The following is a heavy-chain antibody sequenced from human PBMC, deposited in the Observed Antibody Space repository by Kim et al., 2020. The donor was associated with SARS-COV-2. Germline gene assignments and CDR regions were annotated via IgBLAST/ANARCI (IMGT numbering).Heavy chain of an antibody. CDR3: TRDYLVGQQLGTTYYYYGMDV. CDR2: IRSKAYGGTT. Sequence: GGSLRLSCTASGFTFGDYAMSWFRQAPGKGLEWVGFIRSKAYGGTTEYAASVKGRFTISRDDSKSIAYLQMNSLKTEDTAVYYCTRDYLVGQQLGTTYYYYGMDVWGRGTTVTVSS. D-gene: IGHD6-13*01. CDR1: GFTFGDYA. V-gene: IGHV3-49*03. J-gene: IGHJ6*02.